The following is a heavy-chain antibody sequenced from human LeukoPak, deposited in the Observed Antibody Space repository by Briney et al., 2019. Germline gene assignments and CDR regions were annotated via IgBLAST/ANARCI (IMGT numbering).Heavy chain of an antibody. V-gene: IGHV3-23*01. CDR2: ISGSGGST. Sequence: GGSLRLSCAASGFTFSSYAMSWVRQAPGKGLEWVSAISGSGGSTYYADSVKGRFTISRDNSKSTLYLQMNSLRAEDTAVYYCAKDRRITMVRGATPQYYFDYWGQGTLVTVSS. CDR3: AKDRRITMVRGATPQYYFDY. CDR1: GFTFSSYA. D-gene: IGHD3-10*01. J-gene: IGHJ4*02.